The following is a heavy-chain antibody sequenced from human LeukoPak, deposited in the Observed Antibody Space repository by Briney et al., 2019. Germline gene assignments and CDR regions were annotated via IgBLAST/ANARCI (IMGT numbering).Heavy chain of an antibody. V-gene: IGHV3-20*04. CDR2: INGNGGST. CDR3: ARGVDLRAAPYDY. J-gene: IGHJ4*02. Sequence: PRGSLRLSCAASGFTFDDYGMSWVRQAPGKGLEWVSGINGNGGSTGYADSVKGRRTISRDNAKNSLYLQMNSLRAEDTALYYCARGVDLRAAPYDYWGQGTQLTVSS. CDR1: GFTFDDYG. D-gene: IGHD3/OR15-3a*01.